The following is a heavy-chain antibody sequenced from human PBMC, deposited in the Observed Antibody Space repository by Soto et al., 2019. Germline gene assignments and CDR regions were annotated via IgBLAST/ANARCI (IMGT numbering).Heavy chain of an antibody. CDR2: IHNSGRT. CDR3: ARERLGADSSGDYWNYMDV. D-gene: IGHD3-22*01. J-gene: IGHJ6*02. V-gene: IGHV4-30-4*01. Sequence: QVQLQESGPGLVKPSQTLSLTCTVSGGSISSGYYYWSWIRQPPGNGLEWIGYIHNSGRTYYNPSLRSGLSISVDTSKTQFSLKLTSVPAADTAVYYCARERLGADSSGDYWNYMDVWGQGTTVTVSS. CDR1: GGSISSGYYY.